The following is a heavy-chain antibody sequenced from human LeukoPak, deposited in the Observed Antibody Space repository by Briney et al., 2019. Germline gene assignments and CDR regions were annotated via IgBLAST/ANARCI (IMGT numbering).Heavy chain of an antibody. V-gene: IGHV5-51*01. CDR3: ARGSPLPAALGDPLYFDY. CDR2: IYPGDSDT. Sequence: GESLKISCKGSGYSFTSYWIGWVRQMPGKGLEWMGIIYPGDSDTRYSPSFQGQVTISADKSISTAYLQWSSLKASDTAMYYCARGSPLPAALGDPLYFDYWGQGTLVTVSS. J-gene: IGHJ4*02. D-gene: IGHD4-17*01. CDR1: GYSFTSYW.